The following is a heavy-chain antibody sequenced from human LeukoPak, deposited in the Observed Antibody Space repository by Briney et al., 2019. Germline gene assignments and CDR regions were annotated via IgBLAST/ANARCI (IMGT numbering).Heavy chain of an antibody. Sequence: PGGSLRLSCAASGFTFSSYSMNWVRQAPGKGLEWVAVISHDGSSEFYADSVRGRFTISRDNSKNTLYLQMNSLRVEDTAVYYCAREVLVRGVHYYGMGVWGQGTTVTVSS. J-gene: IGHJ6*02. D-gene: IGHD3-10*01. V-gene: IGHV3-30*03. CDR1: GFTFSSYS. CDR2: ISHDGSSE. CDR3: AREVLVRGVHYYGMGV.